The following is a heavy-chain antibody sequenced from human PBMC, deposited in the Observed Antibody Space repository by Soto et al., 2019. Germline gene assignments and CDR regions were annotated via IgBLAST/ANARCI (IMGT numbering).Heavy chain of an antibody. CDR3: ARSAHGSSSWSFWFDP. CDR2: IIPILGIA. D-gene: IGHD6-13*01. J-gene: IGHJ5*02. Sequence: SVKVSCKASGYTFTSYGISWVRQAPGQGLEWMGRIIPILGIANYAQKFQGRVTITADKSTSTSYMELRSLRSEDTAVYYCARSAHGSSSWSFWFDPWGQGTLVTSPQ. V-gene: IGHV1-69*04. CDR1: GYTFTSYG.